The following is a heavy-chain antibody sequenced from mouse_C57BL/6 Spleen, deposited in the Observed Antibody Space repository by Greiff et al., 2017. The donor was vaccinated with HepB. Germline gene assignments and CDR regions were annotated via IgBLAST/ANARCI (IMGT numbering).Heavy chain of an antibody. D-gene: IGHD1-1*01. CDR2: ISDGGSYT. V-gene: IGHV5-4*01. Sequence: EVQGVESGGGLVKPGGSLKLSCAASGFTFSSYAMSWVRQTPEKRLEWVATISDGGSYTYYPDNVKGRFTISRDNAKNNLYLQMSHLKSEDTAMYYCARDRDYYGSSSHWYFDVWGTGTTVTVSS. J-gene: IGHJ1*03. CDR1: GFTFSSYA. CDR3: ARDRDYYGSSSHWYFDV.